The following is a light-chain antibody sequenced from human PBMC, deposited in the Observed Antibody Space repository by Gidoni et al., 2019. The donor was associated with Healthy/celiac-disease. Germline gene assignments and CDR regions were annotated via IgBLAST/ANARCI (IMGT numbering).Light chain of an antibody. CDR1: QSVSSN. J-gene: IGKJ1*01. Sequence: EIVMTQSPATLSVSPGERATLSCRASQSVSSNLAWYQQKPGQAPRLLIYGASTRATGIPARFSGSGSGKEFTLTISRLQSEDFAVYYCKQYNNWISTFGQGTKVEIK. CDR2: GAS. CDR3: KQYNNWIST. V-gene: IGKV3-15*01.